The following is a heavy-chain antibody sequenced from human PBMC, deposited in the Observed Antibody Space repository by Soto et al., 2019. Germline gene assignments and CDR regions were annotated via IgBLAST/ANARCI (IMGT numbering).Heavy chain of an antibody. D-gene: IGHD1-7*01. CDR3: ARDRGSNWNYPNAFDI. V-gene: IGHV4-31*03. J-gene: IGHJ3*02. CDR2: IYYSGST. Sequence: ASETLSLTCTVSGGSISSGGYYWSWIRQHPGKGLEWIGYIYYSGSTYYNPSLKSRVTISVDTSKNQFSLKLSSVTAADTAVYYCARDRGSNWNYPNAFDIWGQGTMVTVSS. CDR1: GGSISSGGYY.